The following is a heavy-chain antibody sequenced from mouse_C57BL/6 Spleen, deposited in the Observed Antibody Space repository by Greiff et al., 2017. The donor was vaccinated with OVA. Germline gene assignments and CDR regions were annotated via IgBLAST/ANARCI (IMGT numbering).Heavy chain of an antibody. Sequence: EVQLVESEGGLVQPGRSMKLSCTASGFTFSDYYMAWVRQVPEKGLEWVANINYDGSSTYYLDSLKSRFIISRDNAKNILYLQMSSLKSEDTATYYCARDRGYDYDGVYAMDYWGQGTSVTVSS. CDR3: ARDRGYDYDGVYAMDY. D-gene: IGHD2-4*01. J-gene: IGHJ4*01. CDR2: INYDGSST. CDR1: GFTFSDYY. V-gene: IGHV5-16*01.